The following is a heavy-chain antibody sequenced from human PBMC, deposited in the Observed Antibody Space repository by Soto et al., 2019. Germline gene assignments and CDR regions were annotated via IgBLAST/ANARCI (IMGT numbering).Heavy chain of an antibody. V-gene: IGHV1-8*01. CDR1: GYTFTSYD. D-gene: IGHD6-19*01. CDR2: MNPYSGNT. J-gene: IGHJ5*02. CDR3: ARTRFGAVAGT. Sequence: QAQLVQSGAEVKKPGASVKVSCKASGYTFTSYDIHWVRRATGQGPEWMGWMNPYSGNTVYAQKFQGRVTMTRNTSMSTAYMELSSLRSEDTAVYYCARTRFGAVAGTWGQGTLVTVSS.